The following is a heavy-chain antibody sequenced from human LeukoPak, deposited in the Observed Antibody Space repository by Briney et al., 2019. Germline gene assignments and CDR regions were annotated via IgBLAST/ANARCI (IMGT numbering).Heavy chain of an antibody. D-gene: IGHD4-17*01. V-gene: IGHV3-53*01. CDR2: IYGADGT. CDR3: AKDDYGDFDY. J-gene: IGHJ4*02. Sequence: GGSLRLSCAASGFSVSTKYMSWVRQAPGKGLEWVSVIYGADGTYYADSVKGRFTISRDNSKNTLYLQMNSLRAEDTAVYYCAKDDYGDFDYWGQGTLVTVSS. CDR1: GFSVSTKY.